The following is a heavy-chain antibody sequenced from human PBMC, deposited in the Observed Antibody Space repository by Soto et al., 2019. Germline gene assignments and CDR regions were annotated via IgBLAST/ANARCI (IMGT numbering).Heavy chain of an antibody. J-gene: IGHJ4*02. Sequence: PSETLSLTCTVSGVSISSGTYYWSWLRQPPGKGLEWIGYIYHTGSSQSNPSLKSRVAISIDTSKNQFTLELRSVTAADTAVYYCARDLLDRTVDYYFGCWGPGRLVTVSS. CDR2: IYHTGSS. CDR3: ARDLLDRTVDYYFGC. CDR1: GVSISSGTYY. V-gene: IGHV4-30-4*01. D-gene: IGHD4-17*01.